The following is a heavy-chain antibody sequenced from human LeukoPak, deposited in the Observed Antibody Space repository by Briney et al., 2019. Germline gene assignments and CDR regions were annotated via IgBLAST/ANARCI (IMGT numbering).Heavy chain of an antibody. CDR2: ISSSSSTI. D-gene: IGHD2-21*02. CDR3: ASSTYCGGDCSFDY. CDR1: GFTFSSYS. Sequence: GGSLRLSCAASGFTFSSYSMNWVRQAPGKGREWVSYISSSSSTIYYADSVKGRFTISRDNAKNSLYLQMNSLRAEDTAVYYCASSTYCGGDCSFDYWGQGTLVTVSS. V-gene: IGHV3-48*04. J-gene: IGHJ4*02.